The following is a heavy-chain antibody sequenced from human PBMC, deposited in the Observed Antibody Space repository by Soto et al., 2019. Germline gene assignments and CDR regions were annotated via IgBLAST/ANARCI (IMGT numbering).Heavy chain of an antibody. CDR3: ARFVAAAGTSHHWFDP. CDR2: IIPIFGTA. J-gene: IGHJ5*02. Sequence: SVKVSCKASGGTFSSYAISRVRQAPGQGLEWMGGIIPIFGTANYAQKFQGRVTITADESTSTAYMELSSLRSEDTAVYYCARFVAAAGTSHHWFDPWGQGTLVTVSS. CDR1: GGTFSSYA. D-gene: IGHD6-13*01. V-gene: IGHV1-69*13.